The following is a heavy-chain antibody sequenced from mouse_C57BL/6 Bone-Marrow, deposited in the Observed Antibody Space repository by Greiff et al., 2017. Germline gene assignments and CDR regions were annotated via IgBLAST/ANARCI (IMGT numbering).Heavy chain of an antibody. CDR2: INYDGSST. V-gene: IGHV5-16*01. D-gene: IGHD2-4*01. CDR3: ARAHYDYYAMDY. Sequence: EVKLVESEGGLVQPGSSMKLSCTASGFTFSDYYMAWVRQVPEKGLEWVANINYDGSSTYYLDSLKSRFIISRDNAKNILYLQMSSLKSEDTAAYYCARAHYDYYAMDYWGQGTSVTVSS. J-gene: IGHJ4*01. CDR1: GFTFSDYY.